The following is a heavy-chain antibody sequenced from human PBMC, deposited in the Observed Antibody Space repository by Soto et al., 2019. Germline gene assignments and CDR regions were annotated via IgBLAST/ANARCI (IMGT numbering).Heavy chain of an antibody. CDR2: IYYSGST. CDR1: GGSISSGGYY. V-gene: IGHV4-31*03. Sequence: PSETLSLTCTVSGGSISSGGYYWSWIRQRPGKGLEWIGYIYYSGSTYYNPSLKSRVTISVDTSKNQFSLKLSSVTAADTAVYYCARDGVRTGPKALRGWGEPWGQGTLVTVSS. D-gene: IGHD2-8*01. CDR3: ARDGVRTGPKALRGWGEP. J-gene: IGHJ5*02.